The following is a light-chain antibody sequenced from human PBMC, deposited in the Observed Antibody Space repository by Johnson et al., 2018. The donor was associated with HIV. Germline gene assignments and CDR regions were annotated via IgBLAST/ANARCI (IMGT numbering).Light chain of an antibody. CDR3: GTWDSRLRNV. J-gene: IGLJ1*01. V-gene: IGLV1-51*01. CDR1: SSNIGNNY. Sequence: QSVLTQPPSVSAAPGQKVTISCSGSSSNIGNNYVSWYQQLPGTAPKLLIYDNNKRPSGIPDRFSGSKSGTSATLGITGLQTGDEADYYCGTWDSRLRNVFGTGTKVTFL. CDR2: DNN.